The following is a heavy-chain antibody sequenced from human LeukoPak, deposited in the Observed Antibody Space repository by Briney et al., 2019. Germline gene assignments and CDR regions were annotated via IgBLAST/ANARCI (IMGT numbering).Heavy chain of an antibody. D-gene: IGHD6-13*01. J-gene: IGHJ4*02. CDR3: AKAVLGIAAAGTRFDY. V-gene: IGHV3-9*01. CDR1: GFTFDDYA. Sequence: PGRSLRLSCAASGFTFDDYAMHWVRQAPGKGLEWVSGISWNSGSIGYADSVKGRFTISRDNAKNSLYLQMNSLRAEDTALYYCAKAVLGIAAAGTRFDYWGQGTLVTVSS. CDR2: ISWNSGSI.